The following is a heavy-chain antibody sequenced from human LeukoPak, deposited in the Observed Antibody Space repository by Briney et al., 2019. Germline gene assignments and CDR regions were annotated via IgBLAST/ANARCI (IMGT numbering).Heavy chain of an antibody. CDR2: IKEDGSET. D-gene: IGHD6-25*01. Sequence: GGSRRLSCAASGFSFSNYWMSWVRQAPGKGPEWVANIKEDGSETYYVDSVKGRFTISRDNAENSLYLQMNSLRADDTAVYYCARFAAGGSYYYYMDVWGKGTTVTVSS. J-gene: IGHJ6*03. CDR1: GFSFSNYW. CDR3: ARFAAGGSYYYYMDV. V-gene: IGHV3-7*01.